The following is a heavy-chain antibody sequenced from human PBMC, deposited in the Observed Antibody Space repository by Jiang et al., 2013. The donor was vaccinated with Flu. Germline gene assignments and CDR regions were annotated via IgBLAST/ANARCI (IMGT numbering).Heavy chain of an antibody. CDR3: ARLRGYYDSSGYYFFDR. J-gene: IGHJ4*02. V-gene: IGHV5-51*01. CDR2: IYPGDSDT. D-gene: IGHD3-22*01. Sequence: GAEVKKPGESLKISCKGSGYSFTNYWIGWVRQMPGKGLEWMGVIYPGDSDTRYSPSFRGQVTISADKSIRTAYLQWSRLKASDTAMYYCARLRGYYDSSGYYFFDRWGQGTLVTVSS. CDR1: GYSFTNYW.